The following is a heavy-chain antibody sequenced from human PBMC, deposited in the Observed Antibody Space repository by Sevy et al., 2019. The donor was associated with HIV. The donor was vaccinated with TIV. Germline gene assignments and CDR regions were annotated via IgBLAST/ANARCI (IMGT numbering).Heavy chain of an antibody. J-gene: IGHJ6*02. Sequence: ASVKVSCKASGYTFTGYYMHWVRQAPGQGLEWMGRINPNSGGTNDAQKFQGRVTMTRDTSISTAYMELSRLRSDDTAVYYCANAIVATVDYYYYYGMDVWGQGTTVTVSS. D-gene: IGHD5-12*01. V-gene: IGHV1-2*06. CDR2: INPNSGGT. CDR3: ANAIVATVDYYYYYGMDV. CDR1: GYTFTGYY.